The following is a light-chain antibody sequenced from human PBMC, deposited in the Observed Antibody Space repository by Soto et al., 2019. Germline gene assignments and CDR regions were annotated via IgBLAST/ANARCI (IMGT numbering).Light chain of an antibody. CDR2: TNN. J-gene: IGLJ1*01. Sequence: QSVLTQPPSASGTPGQRVTISCSGSSSNLGSNTVNWYQQLPRTAPKLLIYTNNQRPSGVPDRFSGSKSGTSASLAISGLQSEDEADYYCAAWDDSLNNYVFVTGTKVTVL. CDR1: SSNLGSNT. V-gene: IGLV1-44*01. CDR3: AAWDDSLNNYV.